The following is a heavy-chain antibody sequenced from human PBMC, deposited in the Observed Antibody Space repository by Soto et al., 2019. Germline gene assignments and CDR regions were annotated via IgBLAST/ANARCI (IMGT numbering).Heavy chain of an antibody. J-gene: IGHJ2*01. CDR1: GGTFSSYA. V-gene: IGHV1-69*01. Sequence: QVQLVQSGAEVKKPGSSVKVSCKASGGTFSSYAISWVRQAPGQGLEWMGGIIPIFGTANYAQKFQGRVTITADESTSTAYMELSGLRSEDTAVYYCARDRSATVEDWYFDLWGRGTLVTVSS. CDR3: ARDRSATVEDWYFDL. CDR2: IIPIFGTA. D-gene: IGHD4-17*01.